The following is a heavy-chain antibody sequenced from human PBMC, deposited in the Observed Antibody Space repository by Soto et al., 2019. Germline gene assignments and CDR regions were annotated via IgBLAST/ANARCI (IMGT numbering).Heavy chain of an antibody. CDR1: GFTFTSYG. V-gene: IGHV1-18*01. Sequence: ASVKVSCKASGFTFTSYGICWVRQAPGQGLEWMGWISAYNGNTNYAQKLQGRVTMTTDTSTSTAYMELRSLRSDDTAVYYCARIDTAMVPGHMDVWGKGTTVTV. D-gene: IGHD5-18*01. CDR2: ISAYNGNT. J-gene: IGHJ6*03. CDR3: ARIDTAMVPGHMDV.